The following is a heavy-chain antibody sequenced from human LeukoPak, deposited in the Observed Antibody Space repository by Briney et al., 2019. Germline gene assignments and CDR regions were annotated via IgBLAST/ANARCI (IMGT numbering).Heavy chain of an antibody. CDR1: GFNFRSYW. CDR3: ATDRGYLTFDY. D-gene: IGHD2-15*01. Sequence: GGSLRLSCAASGFNFRSYWMNWVRQAPGKGLEWVANIKEDGSVTNYVSPVKGRFTISRDNAKNSLYLQMNSLRVEDTAVYYCATDRGYLTFDYWGQGILVTVSP. J-gene: IGHJ4*02. V-gene: IGHV3-7*01. CDR2: IKEDGSVT.